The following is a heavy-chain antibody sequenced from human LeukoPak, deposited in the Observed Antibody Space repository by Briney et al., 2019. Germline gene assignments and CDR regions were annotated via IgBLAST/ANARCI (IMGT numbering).Heavy chain of an antibody. CDR2: ISYDGSNK. CDR1: GFTFSSYA. D-gene: IGHD3-3*01. CDR3: AKVPGGSGYYDFDY. V-gene: IGHV3-30-3*01. Sequence: GRSLRLSCAASGFTFSSYAMHWVRQAPGKGLEWVAVISYDGSNKYYADSVKGRFTISRDNSKNTLYLQMNSLRPEDTALYYCAKVPGGSGYYDFDYWGQGTLVTVSS. J-gene: IGHJ4*02.